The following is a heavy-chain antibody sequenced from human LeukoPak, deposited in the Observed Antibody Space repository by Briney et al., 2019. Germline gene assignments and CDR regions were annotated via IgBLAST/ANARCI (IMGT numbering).Heavy chain of an antibody. CDR1: GYSISSGYY. CDR3: ARDPPDAFDI. CDR2: IYHSGST. Sequence: SETLSLTCTVSGYSISSGYYWGWIRQPPGKGLEWIGSIYHSGSTYYSPSLKSRVTISVDTSKNQFSLKLSSVTAADTAVYYCARDPPDAFDIWGQGTMVTVSS. J-gene: IGHJ3*02. V-gene: IGHV4-38-2*02.